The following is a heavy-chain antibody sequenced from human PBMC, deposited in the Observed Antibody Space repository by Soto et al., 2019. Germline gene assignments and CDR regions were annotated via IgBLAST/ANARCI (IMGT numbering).Heavy chain of an antibody. V-gene: IGHV4-61*01. Sequence: PSETLSLTCTVSGGSVSSGSYYWSWIRQPPGKGLEWIGYIYYSGSTNYNPSLKSRVTISVDTSKNQFSLKLSSVTAADTAVYYXARPYSRSWLQPRGEISWFDPWGQGTLVTVSS. J-gene: IGHJ5*01. CDR1: GGSVSSGSYY. CDR2: IYYSGST. D-gene: IGHD6-13*01. CDR3: ARPYSRSWLQPRGEISWFDP.